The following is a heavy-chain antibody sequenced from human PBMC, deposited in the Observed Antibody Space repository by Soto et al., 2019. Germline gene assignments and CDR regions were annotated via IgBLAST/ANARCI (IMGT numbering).Heavy chain of an antibody. Sequence: GSLRLSCAASGFTFSTYAMSWVRQAAGKGLEWVSTISDSGSTYYADSVKGRFTISRDNSKNTLYQEMNSLRADDTAVYYCARVYGLSSGFDYWGQGTLVTVSS. CDR3: ARVYGLSSGFDY. V-gene: IGHV3-23*01. J-gene: IGHJ4*02. D-gene: IGHD6-19*01. CDR2: ISDSGST. CDR1: GFTFSTYA.